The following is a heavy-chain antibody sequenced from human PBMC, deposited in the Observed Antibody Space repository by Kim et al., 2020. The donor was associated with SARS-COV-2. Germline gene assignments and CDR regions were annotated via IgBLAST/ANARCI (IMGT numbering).Heavy chain of an antibody. CDR1: GFTFSSYA. D-gene: IGHD1-1*01. CDR3: AKVGPGHSATLYYYYGMDV. Sequence: GGSLRLSCAASGFTFSSYAMSWVRQAPGKGLEWVSAISGSGGSTYYADSVKGRFTISRDNSKNTLYLQMNSLRAEDTAVYYCAKVGPGHSATLYYYYGMDVWGQGTTVTVSS. CDR2: ISGSGGST. J-gene: IGHJ6*02. V-gene: IGHV3-23*01.